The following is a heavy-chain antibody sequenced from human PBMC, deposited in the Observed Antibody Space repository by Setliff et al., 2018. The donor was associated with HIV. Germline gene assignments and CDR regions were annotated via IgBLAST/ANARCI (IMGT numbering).Heavy chain of an antibody. CDR1: GYTFSSYA. V-gene: IGHV3-23*01. CDR2: ISGSGDST. CDR3: VKDRTYMAFDI. Sequence: PGGSLRLSCAASGYTFSSYAITWVRQAPGKGLEWVSAISGSGDSTFYADSVQGRFTISRDNSKNTLYLQMNSLRAADTAVYYCVKDRTYMAFDIWGQGTMVTVSS. J-gene: IGHJ3*02. D-gene: IGHD1-20*01.